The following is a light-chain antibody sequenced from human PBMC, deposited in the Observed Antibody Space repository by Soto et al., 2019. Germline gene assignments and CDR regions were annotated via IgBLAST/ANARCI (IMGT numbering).Light chain of an antibody. CDR1: RSISSY. CDR3: QHSYSTPPT. V-gene: IGKV1-39*01. Sequence: DIPMTQSPSSLSASVGDRVTITCRASRSISSYLNWYQQKPGKAPKLLIYAASSLQSGVPSRFSGSGSETDFKLTISRLQPEDFATDYCQHSYSTPPTFGQGTKVEIK. J-gene: IGKJ1*01. CDR2: AAS.